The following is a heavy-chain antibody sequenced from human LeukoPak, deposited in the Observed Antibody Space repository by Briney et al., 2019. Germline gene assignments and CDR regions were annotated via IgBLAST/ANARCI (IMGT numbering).Heavy chain of an antibody. Sequence: SETLSLTCSVSGGFNTHYYWSWIRQPPGEGLEWIGYFYHSGSTNYNPSLKSRVTISVDTSKNHFSLKLSSVTAADTAVYYCARGQWLPVFDFWGQGTLVTVSS. CDR2: FYHSGST. J-gene: IGHJ4*02. D-gene: IGHD3-22*01. CDR3: ARGQWLPVFDF. CDR1: GGFNTHYY. V-gene: IGHV4-59*01.